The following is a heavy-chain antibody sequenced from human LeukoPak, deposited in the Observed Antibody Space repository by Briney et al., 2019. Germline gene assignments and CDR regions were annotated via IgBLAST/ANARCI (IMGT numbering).Heavy chain of an antibody. J-gene: IGHJ4*02. CDR2: ISSSGSTI. CDR3: ARDYYDSSGYYY. Sequence: PGGFLRLSCAASGFTFSSYEMNWVRQAPGKGLEWVSYISSSGSTIYYADSVKGRFTISRDNAKNSLYLQMNSLRAEDTAVYYCARDYYDSSGYYYWGQGTLVTVSS. V-gene: IGHV3-48*03. CDR1: GFTFSSYE. D-gene: IGHD3-22*01.